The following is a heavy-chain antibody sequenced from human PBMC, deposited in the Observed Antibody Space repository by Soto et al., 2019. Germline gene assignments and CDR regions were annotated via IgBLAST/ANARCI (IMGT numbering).Heavy chain of an antibody. V-gene: IGHV5-51*01. CDR1: GYSLTSYW. CDR3: ARFEGVYYDFWSGQGSAFDI. J-gene: IGHJ3*02. CDR2: IYPGDSDT. Sequence: GESLKISCKGSGYSLTSYWIGWVRQMPGKGLEWMGIIYPGDSDTRYSPSFQGQVTISADKSISTAYLQWSSLKASDTAMYYCARFEGVYYDFWSGQGSAFDIWGQGTMVTVSS. D-gene: IGHD3-3*01.